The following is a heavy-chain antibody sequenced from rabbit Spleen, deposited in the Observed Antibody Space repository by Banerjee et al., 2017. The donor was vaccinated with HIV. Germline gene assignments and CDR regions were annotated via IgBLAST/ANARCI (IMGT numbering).Heavy chain of an antibody. J-gene: IGHJ6*01. Sequence: QEQLEESGGDLVKPEGSLTLTCTASGFSFNSGYDICWVRQAPGKGLEWVACAYAGSSGGTYTATWAKGRFTSSKTSSTTVTMQMTSLTAADTATYFCARDTGSSFSSYGMDLWGPGTLVTVS. V-gene: IGHV1S45*01. D-gene: IGHD8-1*01. CDR2: AYAGSSGGT. CDR3: ARDTGSSFSSYGMDL. CDR1: GFSFNSGYD.